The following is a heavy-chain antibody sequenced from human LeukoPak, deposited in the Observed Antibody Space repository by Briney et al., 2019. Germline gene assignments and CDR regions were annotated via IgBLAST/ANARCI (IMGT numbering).Heavy chain of an antibody. V-gene: IGHV3-74*03. J-gene: IGHJ4*02. CDR1: GFTFSNYW. D-gene: IGHD3-22*01. Sequence: GGSLRLSCAASGFTFSNYWIHWVRQAPGKGLVWVSRIDNAGSITTYADSVKGRFTISRDNAENTLYLQINSLRVEDTAVYYCVRSAFHAGSGNYYDYWGQGTLVTVSS. CDR2: IDNAGSIT. CDR3: VRSAFHAGSGNYYDY.